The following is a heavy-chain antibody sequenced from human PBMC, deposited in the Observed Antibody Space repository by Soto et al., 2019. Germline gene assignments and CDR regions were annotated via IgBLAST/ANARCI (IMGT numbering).Heavy chain of an antibody. Sequence: SGPTLVNPTQTLTLTCTFSGFSLNTRGLGVGWIRQPPGKALEWLGIIYWDDDKRYSPSLKSRLTITKDTSKNQVVLTMTDMDPVDTATYYCARDSTGWYGFDYWGQGTPDTVSS. J-gene: IGHJ4*02. D-gene: IGHD6-19*01. CDR2: IYWDDDK. V-gene: IGHV2-5*02. CDR3: ARDSTGWYGFDY. CDR1: GFSLNTRGLG.